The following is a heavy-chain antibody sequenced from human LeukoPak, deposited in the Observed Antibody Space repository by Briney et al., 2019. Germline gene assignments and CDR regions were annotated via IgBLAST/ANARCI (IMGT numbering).Heavy chain of an antibody. V-gene: IGHV3-43*02. CDR2: ISADGRST. CDR1: GFTFDNYA. Sequence: GGSLRLSCAASGFTFDNYAIHWVRQVPGKSLEWVSLISADGRSTYFADSVKCRFTISRDNSRFSLYLQMRRLTTEDTAVYYCAKDSGWQLLRAEYFQHWGPGTLVTVSS. J-gene: IGHJ1*01. CDR3: AKDSGWQLLRAEYFQH. D-gene: IGHD2-15*01.